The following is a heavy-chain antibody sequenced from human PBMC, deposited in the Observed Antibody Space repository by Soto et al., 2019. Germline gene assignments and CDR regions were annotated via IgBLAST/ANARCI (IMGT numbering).Heavy chain of an antibody. CDR3: ARDRSNSPDYFDY. D-gene: IGHD6-6*01. Sequence: SETLSLTCTVSGGSISSDDYYWTWIRQPPGKGLEWIGYIYHSGRTSYNPSLDSRITISMDTSKNLFSLKLSSVSAADTAVYYCARDRSNSPDYFDYWGQGALVTVSS. J-gene: IGHJ4*02. V-gene: IGHV4-30-4*01. CDR1: GGSISSDDYY. CDR2: IYHSGRT.